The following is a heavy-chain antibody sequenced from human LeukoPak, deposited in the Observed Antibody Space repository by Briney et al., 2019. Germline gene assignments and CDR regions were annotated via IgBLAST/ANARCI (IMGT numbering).Heavy chain of an antibody. J-gene: IGHJ6*03. CDR2: IKQDGSEK. V-gene: IGHV3-7*01. D-gene: IGHD2-21*01. CDR1: GFTFSSYE. Sequence: PGGSLRLSCAASGFTFSSYEMSWVRQAPGKGLEWVANIKQDGSEKYYVDSVKGRFTISRDNAKNSLYLQMNSLRAEDTAVYYCASVVKRRDYYYYYMDVWGKGTTVTVSS. CDR3: ASVVKRRDYYYYYMDV.